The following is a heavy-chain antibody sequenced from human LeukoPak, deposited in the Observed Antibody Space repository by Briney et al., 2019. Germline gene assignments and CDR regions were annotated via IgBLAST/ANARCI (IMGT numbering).Heavy chain of an antibody. V-gene: IGHV3-30*18. D-gene: IGHD3-10*01. CDR1: GLTFSSYG. Sequence: GGSLRLSCAASGLTFSSYGMHCVRQAPGKGLEWVAVISYDGSNEYYADSVKGRFTISRDNSKNTLYLQMNSLRAEDTAVYYCAKEGYYGSGSFPDYWGQGTLVTVSS. J-gene: IGHJ4*02. CDR3: AKEGYYGSGSFPDY. CDR2: ISYDGSNE.